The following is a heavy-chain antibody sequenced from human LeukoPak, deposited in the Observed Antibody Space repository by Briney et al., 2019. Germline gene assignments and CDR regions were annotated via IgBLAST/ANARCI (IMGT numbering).Heavy chain of an antibody. CDR2: INHSGST. D-gene: IGHD3-16*02. J-gene: IGHJ3*02. Sequence: SETLSLTCAVYGGSFSGYYWSWIRQPPGKGLEWIGEINHSGSTNYNPSLKSRVTISVDTSKSQLSLKLSSVTAADTVVYYCARTPRYHYIWGSYRYTGASAFDIWGQRTMVPLSS. CDR3: ARTPRYHYIWGSYRYTGASAFDI. CDR1: GGSFSGYY. V-gene: IGHV4-34*01.